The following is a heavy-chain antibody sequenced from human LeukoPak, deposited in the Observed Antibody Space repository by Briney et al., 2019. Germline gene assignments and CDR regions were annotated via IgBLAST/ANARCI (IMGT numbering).Heavy chain of an antibody. D-gene: IGHD6-19*01. J-gene: IGHJ4*02. CDR3: AKSTRNSGWYFDY. V-gene: IGHV3-66*01. CDR2: IYSGGST. Sequence: PGGSLRLSCAASGFTVSSNYMSWVRQAPGKGLEWVSVIYSGGSTYYADSVKGRFTISRDNSKNTLYLHMNSLRAEDTAVYYCAKSTRNSGWYFDYWGQGTLVTVSS. CDR1: GFTVSSNY.